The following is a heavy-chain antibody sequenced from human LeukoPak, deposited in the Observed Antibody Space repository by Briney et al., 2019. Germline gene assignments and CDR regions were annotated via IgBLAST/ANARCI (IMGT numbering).Heavy chain of an antibody. CDR3: ARELEMATTD. V-gene: IGHV4-4*07. D-gene: IGHD5-24*01. CDR1: GGSTNSYY. Sequence: PSETLSLTCSVSGGSTNSYYWSWIRQSGGKGLEWIGRIYTSGSTNYNPSLKSRVTMSVDTSKNQFSLKLSSVTAADTAVYYCARELEMATTDWGQGTLVTVSS. CDR2: IYTSGST. J-gene: IGHJ4*02.